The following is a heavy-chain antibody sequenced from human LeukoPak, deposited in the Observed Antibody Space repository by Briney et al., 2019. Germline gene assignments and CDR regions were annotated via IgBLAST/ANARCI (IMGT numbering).Heavy chain of an antibody. CDR1: GYTFTSYA. Sequence: SVKVSCKASGYTFTSYAMHWVRQAPGQRLEWMGGIIPIFGTANYAQKFQGRVTITADESTSTAYMELSSLRSEDTAVYYCARGDWFDPWGQGTLVTVSS. CDR3: ARGDWFDP. CDR2: IIPIFGTA. V-gene: IGHV1-69*13. J-gene: IGHJ5*02.